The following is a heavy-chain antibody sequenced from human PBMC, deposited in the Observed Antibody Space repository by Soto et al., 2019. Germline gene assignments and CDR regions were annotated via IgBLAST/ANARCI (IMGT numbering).Heavy chain of an antibody. CDR3: ARVLYGDLAAFDI. J-gene: IGHJ3*02. Sequence: PSETLSLTCTVSGGSISSYYWSWIRQPPGKGLEWIGYIYYSGSTNYNPSLKSRVTISVDTSKNQFSLKLSSVTAADTAAYYCARVLYGDLAAFDIWGQGTMVTVSS. CDR1: GGSISSYY. CDR2: IYYSGST. D-gene: IGHD4-17*01. V-gene: IGHV4-59*01.